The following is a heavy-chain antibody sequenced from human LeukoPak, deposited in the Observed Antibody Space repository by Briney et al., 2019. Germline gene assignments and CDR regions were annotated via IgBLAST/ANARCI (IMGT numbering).Heavy chain of an antibody. CDR1: GFTFSSYS. CDR3: AKGDQQWLVRKVDY. CDR2: ISGSGGST. J-gene: IGHJ4*02. V-gene: IGHV3-23*01. D-gene: IGHD6-19*01. Sequence: GGSLRLSCAASGFTFSSYSMSWVRQAPGKGLEWVSAISGSGGSTYYADSVKGRFTISRDNSKNTLYLQMNSLRAEDTAVYYCAKGDQQWLVRKVDYWGQGTLVTVSS.